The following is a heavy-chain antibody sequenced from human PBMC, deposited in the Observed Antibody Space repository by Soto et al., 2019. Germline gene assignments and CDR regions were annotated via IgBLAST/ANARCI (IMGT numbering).Heavy chain of an antibody. CDR2: VFPIVGRL. D-gene: IGHD3-16*01. Sequence: QVQLEQSGAAVKKPGSSVKVSCKTFGGTFSSYIISWVRQAPGQGLEWMGGVFPIVGRLNYAQRFQGRVTVTADDSTTPAYLEVHRLTSEDTVLYYCALLTPITGVYWGQGTLVTVSS. CDR1: GGTFSSYI. J-gene: IGHJ4*02. CDR3: ALLTPITGVY. V-gene: IGHV1-69*01.